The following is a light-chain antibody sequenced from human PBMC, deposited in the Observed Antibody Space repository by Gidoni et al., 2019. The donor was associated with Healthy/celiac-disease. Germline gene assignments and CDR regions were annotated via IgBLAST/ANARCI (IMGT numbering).Light chain of an antibody. CDR1: QSISSY. Sequence: DIQMTQSPSSLSASVGDRVTITCRASQSISSYLNWYQQKPGKDPKLLIYAASSLQSGVPSRFSGSGSGTDFTLTISSLQPEDFATYYCQQSYSTPLFSPGTKVDIK. CDR2: AAS. V-gene: IGKV1-39*01. CDR3: QQSYSTPL. J-gene: IGKJ3*01.